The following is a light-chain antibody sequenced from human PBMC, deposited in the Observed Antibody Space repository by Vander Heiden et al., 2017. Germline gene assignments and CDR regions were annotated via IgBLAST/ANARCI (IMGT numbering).Light chain of an antibody. CDR2: DAS. J-gene: IGKJ2*01. CDR3: QQYNSDPWT. V-gene: IGKV1-5*01. Sequence: DLHMTQFPSTLSASVGDRVTITCRPSQSISSWLAWYQQKPGKAPKLLIYDASSLESGVPSRFSGSGSGTEFTLTISSLQPDDFATYYCQQYNSDPWTFGQGTKLEIK. CDR1: QSISSW.